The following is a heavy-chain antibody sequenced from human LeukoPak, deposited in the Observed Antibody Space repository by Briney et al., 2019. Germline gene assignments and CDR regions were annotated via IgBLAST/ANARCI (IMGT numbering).Heavy chain of an antibody. D-gene: IGHD3-16*01. CDR1: GGSISSSNW. CDR3: ARGFGGSPYYFDY. J-gene: IGHJ4*02. V-gene: IGHV4-4*02. Sequence: PSETLSLTCAVSGGSISSSNWWSWVRQPPGKGLEWIGEIYHSGSTNYNPSLKSRVTISVDKSKNQFSLKLSSVTAADTAVYYCARGFGGSPYYFDYWGQGTLVTVSS. CDR2: IYHSGST.